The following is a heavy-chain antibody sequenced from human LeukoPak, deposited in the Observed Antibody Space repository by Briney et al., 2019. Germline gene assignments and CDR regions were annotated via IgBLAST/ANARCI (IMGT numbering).Heavy chain of an antibody. Sequence: SQTLSLTCAASGVSISSGGYSWSWIRQPPGKGLGGIGYIYHSGSTYYNPSLKSRVTISVDRSKNQFSLKLSSVTAADTAVYYCARSIAAAGYGMDVWGKGTTVTVSS. CDR2: IYHSGST. V-gene: IGHV4-30-2*01. CDR1: GVSISSGGYS. CDR3: ARSIAAAGYGMDV. J-gene: IGHJ6*04. D-gene: IGHD6-13*01.